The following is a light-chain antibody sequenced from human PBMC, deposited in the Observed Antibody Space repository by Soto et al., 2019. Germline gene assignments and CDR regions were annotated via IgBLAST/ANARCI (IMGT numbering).Light chain of an antibody. CDR3: HQRNWPPYI. J-gene: IGKJ2*01. V-gene: IGKV3-11*01. Sequence: EIVLTQSPATLSLSPGERATLSCRASQSVRTYLAWYQHQPGQAPRLLIYDASNRATGIPARFSGSGSGTDFTLTISSLEPEDSAVYYCHQRNWPPYIFGQGTKLEIK. CDR2: DAS. CDR1: QSVRTY.